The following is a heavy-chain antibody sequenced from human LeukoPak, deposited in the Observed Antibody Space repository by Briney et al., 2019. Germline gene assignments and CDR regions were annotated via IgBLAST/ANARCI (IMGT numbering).Heavy chain of an antibody. Sequence: GGSLRLSCAASGFSVNYNYMSWVRQAPGKGLEWVSVLYSSGSTYYADSVKGRFSISRDNSKNTLYLQMNSLKTEDSAVYYCARGSGQAPYYSDSSGYDYWGQGTLVTVSS. V-gene: IGHV3-66*02. CDR1: GFSVNYNY. D-gene: IGHD3-22*01. J-gene: IGHJ4*02. CDR3: ARGSGQAPYYSDSSGYDY. CDR2: LYSSGST.